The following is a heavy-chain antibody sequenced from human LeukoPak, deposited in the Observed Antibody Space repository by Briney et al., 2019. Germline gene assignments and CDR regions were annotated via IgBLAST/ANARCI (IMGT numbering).Heavy chain of an antibody. Sequence: GGSLRLSCAASGFTFSSFWMHWVRQAPGKGLVWVSRVNDDGSTTIYADSVKGRFTISRDNAKNTLYLQMNSLRAEDTAVYYCVRHNAARAFDIWGQGTMVIVSS. CDR1: GFTFSSFW. CDR2: VNDDGSTT. CDR3: VRHNAARAFDI. V-gene: IGHV3-74*01. J-gene: IGHJ3*02. D-gene: IGHD1-1*01.